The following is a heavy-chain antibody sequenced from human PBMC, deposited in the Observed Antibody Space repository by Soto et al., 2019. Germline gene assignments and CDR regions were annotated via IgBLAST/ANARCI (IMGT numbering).Heavy chain of an antibody. V-gene: IGHV4-4*02. CDR2: IYHSEST. CDR3: AREPDLVPYYYGMDV. D-gene: IGHD6-13*01. CDR1: GGSISSSNW. Sequence: QVQLPESGTGLVKPSGTLSLPSAVSGGSISSSNWWSWVRQPPGKGLEWIGSIYHSESTNYTPSLKSRVTISVDKSKNQVSQKLSSVTAADTAVDYCAREPDLVPYYYGMDVWGQGTKVTVSS. J-gene: IGHJ6*02.